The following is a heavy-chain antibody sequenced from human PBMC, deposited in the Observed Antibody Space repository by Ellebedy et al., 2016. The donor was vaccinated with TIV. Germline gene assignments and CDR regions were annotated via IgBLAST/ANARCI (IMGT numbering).Heavy chain of an antibody. CDR3: ARSRWRGSGWRYYYYGMDV. CDR1: GGSISSSSYY. CDR2: INHSGST. Sequence: MPSETLSLTCTVSGGSISSSSYYRGWIRQPPGKGLEWIGEINHSGSTNYNPSLKSRVTISVDTSKNQFSLKLSSVTAADTAVYYCARSRWRGSGWRYYYYGMDVWGQGTTVTVSS. V-gene: IGHV4-39*07. J-gene: IGHJ6*02. D-gene: IGHD6-19*01.